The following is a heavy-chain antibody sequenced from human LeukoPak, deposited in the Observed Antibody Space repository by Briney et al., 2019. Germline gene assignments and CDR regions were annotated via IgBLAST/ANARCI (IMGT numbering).Heavy chain of an antibody. CDR3: ARWNGAFDI. CDR1: GGSFSDSY. CDR2: INHSGST. D-gene: IGHD1-1*01. J-gene: IGHJ3*02. Sequence: SETLSLTCAVYGGSFSDSYWTWIRQPPGKGLEWIGEINHSGSTNYNPSLKSRVTISLDTSKIRFSLKLSSVTAADTAVYYCARWNGAFDIWGQGTVVTVSS. V-gene: IGHV4-34*01.